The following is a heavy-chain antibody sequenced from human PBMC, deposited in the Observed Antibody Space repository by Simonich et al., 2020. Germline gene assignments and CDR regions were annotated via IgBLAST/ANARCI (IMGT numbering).Heavy chain of an antibody. CDR3: ASTLFTASSSFAFDI. Sequence: QLQLQESDPGLVKPSETLSLTCTVSGGSISSSSYYWGWIRQPPGKGLEWIGSIYYGGSTYYNPSLKSRVTISVDTSKNQFSLKLSSVTAADTAVYYCASTLFTASSSFAFDIWGQGTMVTVSS. CDR2: IYYGGST. D-gene: IGHD6-6*01. CDR1: GGSISSSSYY. J-gene: IGHJ3*02. V-gene: IGHV4-39*01.